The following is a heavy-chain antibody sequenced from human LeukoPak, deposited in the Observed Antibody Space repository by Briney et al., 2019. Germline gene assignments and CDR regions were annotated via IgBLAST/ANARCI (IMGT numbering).Heavy chain of an antibody. D-gene: IGHD3-10*01. Sequence: PGVSLRLSCAASGFTFSSYAMSWVRQAPGKGLEWVSAISGSGGSTYYADSVKGRFTISRDNSKNTLYLQMNSLRAEDTAVHYCAKGSGGVIPYYFDYWGQGTLVTVSS. V-gene: IGHV3-23*01. CDR2: ISGSGGST. CDR3: AKGSGGVIPYYFDY. J-gene: IGHJ4*02. CDR1: GFTFSSYA.